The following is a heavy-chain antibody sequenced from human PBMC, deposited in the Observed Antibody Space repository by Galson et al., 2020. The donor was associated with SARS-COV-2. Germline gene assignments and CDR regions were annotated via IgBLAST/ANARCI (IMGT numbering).Heavy chain of an antibody. CDR1: GYTFTSYD. D-gene: IGHD6-6*01. Sequence: ASVKVSCKASGYTFTSYDINWVRQATGQGLEWMGWMNPNSGNTGYAQKFQGRVTMTRNTSISTAYMELSSLRSEDTAVYYCARGPSSSSGEPFDYWGQGTLVTVSS. CDR2: MNPNSGNT. CDR3: ARGPSSSSGEPFDY. V-gene: IGHV1-8*01. J-gene: IGHJ4*02.